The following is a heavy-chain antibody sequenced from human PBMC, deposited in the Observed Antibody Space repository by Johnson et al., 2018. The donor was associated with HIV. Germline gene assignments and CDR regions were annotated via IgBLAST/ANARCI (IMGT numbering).Heavy chain of an antibody. CDR3: ARDQSSRQALDI. CDR1: GFTFSNAW. V-gene: IGHV3-30*03. J-gene: IGHJ3*02. CDR2: ISYYGSNK. D-gene: IGHD6-6*01. Sequence: QVLLVESGGGVVQPGRSLRLSCAASGFTFSNAWMSWVRQAPGKGLEWVAVISYYGSNKYYADSVKGRFTISRDNSKNTLYLQMNSLRADDTAVYYCARDQSSRQALDIWGQGKMGTVSS.